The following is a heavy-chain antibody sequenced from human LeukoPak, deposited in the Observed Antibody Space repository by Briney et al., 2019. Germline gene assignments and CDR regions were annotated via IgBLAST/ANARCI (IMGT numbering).Heavy chain of an antibody. Sequence: GGSLRLSXAASGFTFSSYSMNWVRQAPGKGLEWVSSISSSSSYIDYADSVKGRFTISRDNAKNSLYLQMNSLRAEDTAVYYCARDGYGSGSYSVHWGQGTLVTVSS. J-gene: IGHJ4*02. CDR1: GFTFSSYS. D-gene: IGHD3-10*01. CDR3: ARDGYGSGSYSVH. CDR2: ISSSSSYI. V-gene: IGHV3-21*01.